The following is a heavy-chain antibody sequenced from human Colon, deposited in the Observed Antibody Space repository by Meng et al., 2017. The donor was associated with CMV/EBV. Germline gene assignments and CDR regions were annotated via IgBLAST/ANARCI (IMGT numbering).Heavy chain of an antibody. CDR2: LNAEGTII. CDR1: GFSFTSYW. Sequence: GESLKISCAASGFSFTSYWMHWVRQAPGKGLVWISVLNAEGTIINNADSVKGRFTISRDNARNTLYLQMNSLRGDDTAVYYCVVKGSAWFDYWGQGTLVTVSS. J-gene: IGHJ4*02. CDR3: VVKGSAWFDY. V-gene: IGHV3-74*01. D-gene: IGHD2-21*01.